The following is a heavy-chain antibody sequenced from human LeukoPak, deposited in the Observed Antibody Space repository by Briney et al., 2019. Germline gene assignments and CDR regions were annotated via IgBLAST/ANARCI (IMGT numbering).Heavy chain of an antibody. Sequence: SETLSLTCTVSGGSISSYYWSWIRQPPGKGLKWIGYIYYSGSTNYNPSLKSRVTISVDTSKNQFSLKLSSVTAADTAVYYCARRVGYSYDHWFDPWGQGTLVTVSS. J-gene: IGHJ5*02. D-gene: IGHD5-18*01. CDR2: IYYSGST. V-gene: IGHV4-59*08. CDR3: ARRVGYSYDHWFDP. CDR1: GGSISSYY.